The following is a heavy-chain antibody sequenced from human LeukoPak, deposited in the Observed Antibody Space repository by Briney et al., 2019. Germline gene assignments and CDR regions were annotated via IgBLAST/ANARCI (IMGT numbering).Heavy chain of an antibody. D-gene: IGHD6-19*01. J-gene: IGHJ4*02. Sequence: PGGSLRLSCAASGFTFSDYYMTWIRQTPGKGLEWVSYISTSATITNYADSLKGRFTVSRDDAKNSLYLQLNGLRAEDTAIYYCARLGGAGWSKDYWGQGTLVTVSS. CDR2: ISTSATIT. V-gene: IGHV3-11*01. CDR3: ARLGGAGWSKDY. CDR1: GFTFSDYY.